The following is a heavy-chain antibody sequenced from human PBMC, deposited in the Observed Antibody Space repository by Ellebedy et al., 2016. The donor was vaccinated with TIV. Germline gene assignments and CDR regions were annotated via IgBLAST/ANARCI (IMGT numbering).Heavy chain of an antibody. J-gene: IGHJ4*02. V-gene: IGHV3-7*01. CDR1: GFTFSNYW. CDR3: ARRRSGDGWGLDY. Sequence: GESLKISCAASGFTFSNYWMTWVRQVPGKGLEWVGSIKQDGSDPYYVDSVKGRLTIFRDNAKNSLYLQMNSLRAEDTALYYCARRRSGDGWGLDYWGQGTLVTVSS. D-gene: IGHD3-3*01. CDR2: IKQDGSDP.